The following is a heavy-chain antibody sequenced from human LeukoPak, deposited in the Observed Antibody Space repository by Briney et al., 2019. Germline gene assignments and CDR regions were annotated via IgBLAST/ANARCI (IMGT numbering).Heavy chain of an antibody. CDR2: IWYDGSKT. CDR3: ARAVGYDASTETAMDGLDY. Sequence: GRSLRLSCAASGFIFRRNGMHWVRQVPGKGLEWVALIWYDGSKTYYADSVKGRFTISRDNSRNTLFLQMNSLRAEDTAVYYCARAVGYDASTETAMDGLDYWGQGTLVTVSS. D-gene: IGHD5-18*01. V-gene: IGHV3-33*01. CDR1: GFIFRRNG. J-gene: IGHJ4*02.